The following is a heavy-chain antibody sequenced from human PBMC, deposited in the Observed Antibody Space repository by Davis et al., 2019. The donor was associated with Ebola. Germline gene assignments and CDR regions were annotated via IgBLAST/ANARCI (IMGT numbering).Heavy chain of an antibody. CDR3: TNSGSPRDY. J-gene: IGHJ4*02. CDR1: GFTFSGSA. Sequence: GESLKISCAASGFTFSGSAMHWVRQASGKGLEWVGRIRSKANSYATAYAASVKGRFTISRDDSKNTAYLQMNSLKTEDTAVYYCTNSGSPRDYWGQGTLVTVSS. V-gene: IGHV3-73*01. CDR2: IRSKANSYAT. D-gene: IGHD1-26*01.